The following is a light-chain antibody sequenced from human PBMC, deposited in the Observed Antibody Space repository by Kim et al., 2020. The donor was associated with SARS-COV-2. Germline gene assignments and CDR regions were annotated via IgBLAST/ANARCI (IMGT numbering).Light chain of an antibody. J-gene: IGKJ4*01. CDR2: AAS. V-gene: IGKV1-9*01. CDR1: QGISSY. CDR3: QQLNSYHALT. Sequence: DIQLTQSPSFLSASVGDRVTITCRASQGISSYLAWYQQKPGKAPKLLIYAASTLQSGVPSRFSGSGSGTEFTLTISSLQPEDCATYYCQQLNSYHALTFSGGTKEDIK.